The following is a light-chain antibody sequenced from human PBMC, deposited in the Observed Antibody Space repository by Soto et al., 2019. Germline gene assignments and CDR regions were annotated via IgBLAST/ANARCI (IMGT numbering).Light chain of an antibody. V-gene: IGLV2-23*01. CDR2: EDS. J-gene: IGLJ1*01. CDR3: CSYAGSSTYV. CDR1: SSDFGSYNL. Sequence: VLTQPASVSGSPGQSITISCTGTSSDFGSYNLVSWYQQHPGKAPKLMIYEDSKRPSGVSNRFSGSKSGNTASLTISGLQAEDDADYYCCSYAGSSTYVFGNGTKVTVL.